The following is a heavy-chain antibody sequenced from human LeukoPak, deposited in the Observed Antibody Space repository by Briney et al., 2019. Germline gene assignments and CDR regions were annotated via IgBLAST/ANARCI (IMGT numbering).Heavy chain of an antibody. Sequence: SQTLSLTCTVSGGSISSGSYFWTWIRQPAGKGLEWIGRIYTLGSTNYNPSLKSRVTISVDTSKNQFSLKLSSVTAADTAVYYCARKYYYDSSGYLDNWFDPWGQGTLVTVSS. J-gene: IGHJ5*02. D-gene: IGHD3-22*01. CDR3: ARKYYYDSSGYLDNWFDP. V-gene: IGHV4-61*02. CDR2: IYTLGST. CDR1: GGSISSGSYF.